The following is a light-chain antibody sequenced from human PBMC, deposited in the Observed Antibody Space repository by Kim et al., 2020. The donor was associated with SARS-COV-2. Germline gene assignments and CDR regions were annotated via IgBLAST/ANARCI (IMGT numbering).Light chain of an antibody. Sequence: ELTQPPSASGTPGQRVTISCSGSSSNIGSNTVNWYQQLPGTAPKLLIYRNNQRPSGVPDRFSGSKSGTSGSLAISGLRSEDEADYYCAAWDDSLSGRMFGGGTQLTVL. CDR2: RNN. CDR3: AAWDDSLSGRM. CDR1: SSNIGSNT. V-gene: IGLV1-47*01. J-gene: IGLJ3*02.